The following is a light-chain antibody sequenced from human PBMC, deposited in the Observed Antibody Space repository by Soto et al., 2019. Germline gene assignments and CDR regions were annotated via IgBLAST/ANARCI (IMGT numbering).Light chain of an antibody. CDR1: QSSINRNGATT. CDR2: EVS. CDR3: MQGTHWPWT. Sequence: DVVLTQSHPSLPSPLGHPPPTPAGSSQSSINRNGATTLSWFQQRPGQSPRRLIYEVSDRDSGVPDRFSGSGSGTDFTLKISRVEAEDVGVYYCMQGTHWPWTFGQGTKVEIK. J-gene: IGKJ1*01. V-gene: IGKV2-30*01.